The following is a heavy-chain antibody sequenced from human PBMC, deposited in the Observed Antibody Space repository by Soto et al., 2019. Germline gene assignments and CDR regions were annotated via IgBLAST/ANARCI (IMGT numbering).Heavy chain of an antibody. CDR2: ISDGGGRT. CDR3: ARDTSQGEEIELTPDY. D-gene: IGHD5-18*01. CDR1: VFTFSSYA. Sequence: GGSLRLSCAASVFTFSSYAMNWVRQAPGMGLEWVSGISDGGGRTYYPDSVKGRFTISRDNSRNTLYLQMNSLRAEDTAVYYCARDTSQGEEIELTPDYWGQGTLVTVSS. J-gene: IGHJ4*02. V-gene: IGHV3-23*01.